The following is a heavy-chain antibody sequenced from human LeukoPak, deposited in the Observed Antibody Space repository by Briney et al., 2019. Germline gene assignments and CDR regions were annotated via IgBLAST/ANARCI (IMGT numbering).Heavy chain of an antibody. CDR2: IRYDGSNK. D-gene: IGHD5-18*01. V-gene: IGHV3-30*02. CDR1: GFTFSSYG. Sequence: GGSLRLSCAASGFTFSSYGMHWVRHAPGKGLEWVAFIRYDGSNKYYADSVKGRFTISRDNSKNTLYLQMNSLRAEDTAVYYCARDPGYSYGLDYWGQGTLVTVSS. CDR3: ARDPGYSYGLDY. J-gene: IGHJ4*02.